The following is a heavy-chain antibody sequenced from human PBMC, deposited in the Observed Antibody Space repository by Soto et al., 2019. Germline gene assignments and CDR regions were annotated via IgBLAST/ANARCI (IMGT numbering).Heavy chain of an antibody. Sequence: QVQLQQWGAGLLKPSETLSLTCAVYGGSFSGYYWSWIRQPPGKGLEWIGEINHSGSTNYNPSLTSRVTISVDTSKNQFSLKLSSVTAADTAVYYCARGFYDYIWGSYRLDYWGQGTLVTVSS. CDR1: GGSFSGYY. CDR3: ARGFYDYIWGSYRLDY. V-gene: IGHV4-34*01. D-gene: IGHD3-16*02. CDR2: INHSGST. J-gene: IGHJ4*02.